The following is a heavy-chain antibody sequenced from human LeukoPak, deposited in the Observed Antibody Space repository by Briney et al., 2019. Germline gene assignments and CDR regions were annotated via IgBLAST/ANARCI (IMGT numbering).Heavy chain of an antibody. V-gene: IGHV4-34*01. CDR1: GGSFSGYY. Sequence: PLETLSLTCAVYGGSFSGYYWSWIRQPPGKGLEWIGEINHSGSTNYNPSLKSRVTISVDTSKNQFSLKLSSVTAADTAVYYCARGAVGATRFYYYYGMDVWGQGTTVTVSS. CDR2: INHSGST. D-gene: IGHD1-26*01. J-gene: IGHJ6*02. CDR3: ARGAVGATRFYYYYGMDV.